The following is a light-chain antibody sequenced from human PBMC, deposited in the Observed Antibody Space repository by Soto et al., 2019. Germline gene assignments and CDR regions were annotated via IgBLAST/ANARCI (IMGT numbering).Light chain of an antibody. J-gene: IGKJ5*01. CDR3: QQYGSSRIT. CDR1: QSVSSN. CDR2: GAS. V-gene: IGKV3-15*01. Sequence: EIVMTQSPATLSVSPGERATLSCRAGQSVSSNLAWYQQKPGQAPRLLIYGASTRATGIPARFSGSGSGTDFTLTISRLEPEDFAVYYCQQYGSSRITFGQGTRLEIK.